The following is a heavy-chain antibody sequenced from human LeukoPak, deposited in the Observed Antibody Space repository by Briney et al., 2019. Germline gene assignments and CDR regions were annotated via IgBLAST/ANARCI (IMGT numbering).Heavy chain of an antibody. D-gene: IGHD2-15*01. CDR1: GGSISSSSYC. J-gene: IGHJ4*02. CDR2: IYYSGST. CDR3: ARVAYYYFDY. V-gene: IGHV4-39*01. Sequence: SETLSLTCTVSGGSISSSSYCWGWIRQPPGKGLEWIGRIYYSGSTYYNPSLKSRVTISVDTSKKQFSLKLSPVTAADTAVYYCARVAYYYFDYWGQGTLVTVSS.